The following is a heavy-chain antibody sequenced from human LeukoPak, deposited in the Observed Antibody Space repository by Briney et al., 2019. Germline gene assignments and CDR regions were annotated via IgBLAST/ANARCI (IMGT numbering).Heavy chain of an antibody. J-gene: IGHJ5*02. CDR1: GFTFSNAW. D-gene: IGHD3-10*01. V-gene: IGHV3-15*01. CDR3: TTPFYYGSGSYGSAWFDP. CDR2: IKSKTDGGTT. Sequence: GGSLRLSCAASGFTFSNAWMTWVRQAPGKGLEWVGRIKSKTDGGTTDYAAPVKGRFTISRDDSRNTLYLQVNSLKTEDTAVYYCTTPFYYGSGSYGSAWFDPWGQGTLVTVSS.